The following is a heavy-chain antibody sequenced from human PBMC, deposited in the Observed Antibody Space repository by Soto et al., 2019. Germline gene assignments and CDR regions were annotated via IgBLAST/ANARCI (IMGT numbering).Heavy chain of an antibody. CDR2: ISGSGDTA. D-gene: IGHD4-17*01. V-gene: IGHV3-23*01. CDR1: GFNFNTYG. Sequence: EVQLLESGGGLVQPGGSLRLSCAASGFNFNTYGMSCVRQAPGKGLEWVSGISGSGDTAYYADSVKGRFTISRDNSQNTLYLQMSSLRAEDTAIYYCAKDRSTVTTWYNWFDPRGQGTLVTVSS. J-gene: IGHJ5*02. CDR3: AKDRSTVTTWYNWFDP.